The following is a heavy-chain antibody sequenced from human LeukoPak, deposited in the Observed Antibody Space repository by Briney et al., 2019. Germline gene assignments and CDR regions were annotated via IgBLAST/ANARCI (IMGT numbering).Heavy chain of an antibody. V-gene: IGHV4-59*08. CDR3: ARQMSGSSGFDS. CDR1: GVSIRNYY. CDR2: IFCSGTT. Sequence: SETLSLTCTVSGVSIRNYYWTWIRQAPGKGLEWIGYIFCSGTTKYNAYLKSGGTISIDTSKNKFSLNQTSVHAADTAVYYCARQMSGSSGFDSWGQGTLVTVPS. J-gene: IGHJ4*02. D-gene: IGHD6-19*01.